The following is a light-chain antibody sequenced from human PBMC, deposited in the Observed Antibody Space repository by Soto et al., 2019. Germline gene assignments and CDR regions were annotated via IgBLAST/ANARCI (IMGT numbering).Light chain of an antibody. J-gene: IGKJ1*01. CDR2: GSS. CDR1: QNIRTY. V-gene: IGKV1-39*01. Sequence: DVQMTQSPSSLSASVGDRVSITCRASQNIRTYLNWYQQTPGKDPKLLIYGSSNLQSGVPPRFSGTGSGTDFTLIISSLQPEDFATYFCQQNDFIPWTFGQGTKV. CDR3: QQNDFIPWT.